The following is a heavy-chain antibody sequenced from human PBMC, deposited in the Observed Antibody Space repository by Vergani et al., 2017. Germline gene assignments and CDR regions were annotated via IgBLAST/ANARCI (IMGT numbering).Heavy chain of an antibody. CDR3: ARQGSYCTNGVCFDFDY. Sequence: EVQLLESGGGLVQPGGSLRLSCAASGFTFSSYAMSWVRQAPGKGLEWVSAISGSGGSTYYADSVKGRFTISRDNSKNTLYLQMNSLRAEDTAVYYCARQGSYCTNGVCFDFDYWGQGTLVTVSS. V-gene: IGHV3-23*01. D-gene: IGHD2-8*01. CDR1: GFTFSSYA. J-gene: IGHJ4*02. CDR2: ISGSGGST.